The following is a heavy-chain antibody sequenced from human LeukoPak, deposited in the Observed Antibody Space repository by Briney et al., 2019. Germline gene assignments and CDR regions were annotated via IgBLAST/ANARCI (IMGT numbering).Heavy chain of an antibody. D-gene: IGHD5-24*01. V-gene: IGHV1-2*02. Sequence: ASVKVSCKASGYTFTGYSMHWVRQAPGQGLEWMGWINPNRGGTNYAQNFHGRVTMTRDTSISTAYMELSRLRSDDTAVYYCARDRDRDGYNLGAFDIWGRGTMVTVSS. CDR1: GYTFTGYS. CDR3: ARDRDRDGYNLGAFDI. CDR2: INPNRGGT. J-gene: IGHJ3*02.